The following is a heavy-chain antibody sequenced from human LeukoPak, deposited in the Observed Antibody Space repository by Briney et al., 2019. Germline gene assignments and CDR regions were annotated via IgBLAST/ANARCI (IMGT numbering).Heavy chain of an antibody. CDR3: ARDRGAGTTTHYYYYYMDV. Sequence: PGRSLRLSCAASGFTFSSYAMHWVRQAPGKGLEWVAVISYDGSNKYYADSVKGRFTISRDNSKNTLYLQMNSLRAEDTAVYYCARDRGAGTTTHYYYYYMDVWGKGTTVTISS. J-gene: IGHJ6*03. CDR1: GFTFSSYA. CDR2: ISYDGSNK. V-gene: IGHV3-30*04. D-gene: IGHD6-19*01.